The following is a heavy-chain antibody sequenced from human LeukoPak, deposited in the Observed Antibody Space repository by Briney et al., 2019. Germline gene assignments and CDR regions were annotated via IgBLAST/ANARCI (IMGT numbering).Heavy chain of an antibody. D-gene: IGHD3-16*01. CDR2: IHISGRS. V-gene: IGHV4-4*07. J-gene: IGHJ5*02. CDR1: GDSMSSHC. CDR3: ARDWGRVGLRGFDP. Sequence: SETLSLTCSVSGDSMSSHCFSWIRHPAGKGLEWIGRIHISGRSNINPSLKNRLTISVDTSKNHFSLNLMSVTATDTPVYYCARDWGRVGLRGFDPWGQGTLVTVSS.